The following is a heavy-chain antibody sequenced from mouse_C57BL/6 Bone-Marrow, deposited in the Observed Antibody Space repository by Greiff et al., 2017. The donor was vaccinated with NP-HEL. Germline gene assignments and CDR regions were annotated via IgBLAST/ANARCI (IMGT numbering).Heavy chain of an antibody. CDR2: IDPEDGDA. V-gene: IGHV14-1*01. CDR3: TPYSNYGY. Sequence: VQLQQSGAELVRPGASVRLSCTASGFNIKAYYMHWVKQRPEQGLGWIGRIDPEDGDAECATKFQGKATMTADTASNTAYLQLSGQTSEDTAVYYCTPYSNYGYWGQGTTLTVSS. J-gene: IGHJ2*01. D-gene: IGHD2-5*01. CDR1: GFNIKAYY.